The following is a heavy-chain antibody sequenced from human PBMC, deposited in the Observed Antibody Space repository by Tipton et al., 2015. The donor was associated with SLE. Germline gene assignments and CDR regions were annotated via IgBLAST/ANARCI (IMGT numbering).Heavy chain of an antibody. J-gene: IGHJ4*02. CDR3: ARRSRYCSSSSCYIDF. V-gene: IGHV3-48*01. Sequence: GSLRLSCAASGFTFSDHSMNWVRRAPGKGPEWISYIDTSSRTIYYADSVKGRFTISRDNAGNSLYLQMNSLRPEDTAVYYCARRSRYCSSSSCYIDFWGQGSRVTVSS. CDR2: IDTSSRTI. D-gene: IGHD2-2*02. CDR1: GFTFSDHS.